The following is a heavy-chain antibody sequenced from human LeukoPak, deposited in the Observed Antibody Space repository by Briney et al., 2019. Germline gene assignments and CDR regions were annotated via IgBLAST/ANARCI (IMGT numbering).Heavy chain of an antibody. Sequence: GGSLRLSFPASGFTFSSYAMSWVRQAPGRGLDWVSGISGSGGSTYYADSVKGRFTISRDNSKNTLYLQMNSLRAEDTAVYYCATQDIVATMPGYWGQGTLVTVSS. V-gene: IGHV3-23*01. CDR3: ATQDIVATMPGY. CDR2: ISGSGGST. D-gene: IGHD5-12*01. J-gene: IGHJ4*02. CDR1: GFTFSSYA.